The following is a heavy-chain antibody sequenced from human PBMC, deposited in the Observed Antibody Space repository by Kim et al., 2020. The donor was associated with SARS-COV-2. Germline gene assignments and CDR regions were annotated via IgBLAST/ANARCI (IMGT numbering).Heavy chain of an antibody. CDR1: GGSISSSSYY. V-gene: IGHV4-39*01. Sequence: SETLSLTCTVSGGSISSSSYYWGWIRQPPGKGLEWIGSIYYSGSTYYNPSLKSRVTISVDTSKNQFSLKLSSVTAADTAVYYCARLEGESAARKTFDYWGQGTLVTVSS. CDR2: IYYSGST. J-gene: IGHJ4*02. D-gene: IGHD6-6*01. CDR3: ARLEGESAARKTFDY.